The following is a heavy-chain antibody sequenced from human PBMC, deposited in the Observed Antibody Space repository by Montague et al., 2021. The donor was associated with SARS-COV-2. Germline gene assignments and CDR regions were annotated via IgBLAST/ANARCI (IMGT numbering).Heavy chain of an antibody. D-gene: IGHD3-22*01. Sequence: PALVKPTQTLTLTCTFSGFSLSTTGVGVGWIRQPPGKALEWLALIYWDDDKRYSPSLKSRLTITKDTSKNQVVLTMTNVDPVDTATYYCAHRIARHYDTSAYVWCPFDVWGQGTLVTVSS. CDR2: IYWDDDK. V-gene: IGHV2-5*02. CDR1: GFSLSTTGVG. J-gene: IGHJ4*02. CDR3: AHRIARHYDTSAYVWCPFDV.